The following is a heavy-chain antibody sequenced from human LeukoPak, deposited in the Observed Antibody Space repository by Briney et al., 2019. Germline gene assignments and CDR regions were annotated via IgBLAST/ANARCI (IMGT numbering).Heavy chain of an antibody. D-gene: IGHD3-22*01. J-gene: IGHJ3*02. CDR1: GYTFTGYY. Sequence: GASVTVSCKASGYTFTGYYMHWVRQAPGQGLEWMGWINPNSGGTNYAQKFQGRVTMTRDTSISTAYMELSRLRSDDTAVYYCARVRDSSGYFTRDAFDIWGQGTMVTVSS. CDR2: INPNSGGT. V-gene: IGHV1-2*02. CDR3: ARVRDSSGYFTRDAFDI.